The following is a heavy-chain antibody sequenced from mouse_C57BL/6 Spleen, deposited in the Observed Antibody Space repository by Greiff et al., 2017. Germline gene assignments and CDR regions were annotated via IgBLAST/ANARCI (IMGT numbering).Heavy chain of an antibody. V-gene: IGHV1-9*01. J-gene: IGHJ2*01. Sequence: VHLVESGAELMKPGASVKLSCKATGYTFTGYWIEWVKQRPGHGLEWIGEILPGSGSTNYNAKFKGKATFTADTSSNTAYMQLSSLTTEDSAIYYCARWRITRVFDYWGQGTTLTVSS. CDR1: GYTFTGYW. D-gene: IGHD1-1*01. CDR2: ILPGSGST. CDR3: ARWRITRVFDY.